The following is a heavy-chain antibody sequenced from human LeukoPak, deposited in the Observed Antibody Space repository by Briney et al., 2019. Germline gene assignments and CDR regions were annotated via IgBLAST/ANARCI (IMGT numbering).Heavy chain of an antibody. CDR1: GYTFTRYD. J-gene: IGHJ6*02. CDR3: ARATSPIYYYYYGMDV. Sequence: ASVKVSCKASGYTFTRYDINWVRQATGQGLEWMGWMNPNSGNTGYAQKFQGRVTMTRNTSISTAYMELSSLRSEDTAVYYCARATSPIYYYYYGMDVWGQGTTVTVSS. V-gene: IGHV1-8*01. CDR2: MNPNSGNT.